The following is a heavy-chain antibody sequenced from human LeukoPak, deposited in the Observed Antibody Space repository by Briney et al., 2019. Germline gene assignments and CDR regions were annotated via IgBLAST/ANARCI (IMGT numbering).Heavy chain of an antibody. D-gene: IGHD5-18*01. J-gene: IGHJ4*02. CDR1: GFTFSSYA. Sequence: GGSLRLSCAASGFTFSSYAMHWVRQAPGKGLEWVAVISYDGSNKYYADSVRGRFTISRDNPKNTLYLQMNSLRAEDTAVYYCARDRTAMVTYLDYWGQGTLVTVSS. CDR2: ISYDGSNK. V-gene: IGHV3-30-3*01. CDR3: ARDRTAMVTYLDY.